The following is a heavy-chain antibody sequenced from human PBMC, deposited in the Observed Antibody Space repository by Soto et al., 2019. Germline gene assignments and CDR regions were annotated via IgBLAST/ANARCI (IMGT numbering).Heavy chain of an antibody. J-gene: IGHJ1*01. CDR2: IYWNDDK. D-gene: IGHD3-22*01. CDR1: GFSLSTSGVG. Sequence: QITLKESGPTLVKPTQTLTLTCTFSGFSLSTSGVGVGWIRQPPGKALEWLALIYWNDDKRYSPSLKNRLTITKDTSKNQVDLTMTDMDPVDTATYYCVHRRITMTFGYWGQGSLVTVSS. CDR3: VHRRITMTFGY. V-gene: IGHV2-5*01.